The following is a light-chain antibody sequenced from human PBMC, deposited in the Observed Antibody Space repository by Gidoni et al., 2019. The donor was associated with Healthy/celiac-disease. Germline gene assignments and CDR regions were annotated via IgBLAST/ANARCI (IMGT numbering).Light chain of an antibody. V-gene: IGKV2-28*01. CDR1: QSLLHSNGYNY. J-gene: IGKJ3*01. Sequence: DIVMPQSPPSLPVTPGGPASISCRSSQSLLHSNGYNYLDWYLQKPGQSPQLLIYLGSNRASGGPDRFSGSGSGTDFTLKISRVEAEDVGVYYCMQALQTPFTFGPXTKVDIK. CDR2: LGS. CDR3: MQALQTPFT.